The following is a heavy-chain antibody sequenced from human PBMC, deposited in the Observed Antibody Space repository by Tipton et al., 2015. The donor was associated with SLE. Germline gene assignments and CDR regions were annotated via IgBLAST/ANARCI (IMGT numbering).Heavy chain of an antibody. V-gene: IGHV3-30*02. Sequence: SLRLSCAASGFTFSSYGMHWVRQAPGKGLEWVAFIRYDGSNKYYADSVKGRFTISRDNSKNTLYLQMNSLRAEDTAVYYCARDRLVYTADPDGMDVWGQGTTVTVSS. J-gene: IGHJ6*02. CDR1: GFTFSSYG. D-gene: IGHD5-18*01. CDR2: IRYDGSNK. CDR3: ARDRLVYTADPDGMDV.